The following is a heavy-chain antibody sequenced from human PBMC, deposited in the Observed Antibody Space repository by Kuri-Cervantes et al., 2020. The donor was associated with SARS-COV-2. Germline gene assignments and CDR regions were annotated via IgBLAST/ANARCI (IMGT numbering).Heavy chain of an antibody. Sequence: GGSLRLSCAASGFTFSSYSMNWFRQAPGKGLEWVSSISSSSSYIYYGDSVKGRFAISRDNAKNSLYLQFNSLRAEDTAVYYCARAGKSKRGTGPKYQLLNNWFDPWGQGTLVTVSS. CDR1: GFTFSSYS. D-gene: IGHD2-2*01. CDR2: ISSSSSYI. V-gene: IGHV3-21*01. CDR3: ARAGKSKRGTGPKYQLLNNWFDP. J-gene: IGHJ5*02.